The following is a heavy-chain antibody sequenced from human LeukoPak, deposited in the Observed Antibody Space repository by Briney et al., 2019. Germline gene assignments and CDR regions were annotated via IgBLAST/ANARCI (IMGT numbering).Heavy chain of an antibody. D-gene: IGHD1-26*01. CDR1: GFTFSSYV. V-gene: IGHV3-23*01. J-gene: IGHJ1*01. CDR2: ISDNGGTT. Sequence: GGSLRLSCAASGFTFSSYVMSWVRQAPGKGQEWVSVISDNGGTTNYADSVKGRFTISRDNSKNTVYLQMNSLRAEDTAVYYCARDPELQTRYFHYWGQGTLVTVSS. CDR3: ARDPELQTRYFHY.